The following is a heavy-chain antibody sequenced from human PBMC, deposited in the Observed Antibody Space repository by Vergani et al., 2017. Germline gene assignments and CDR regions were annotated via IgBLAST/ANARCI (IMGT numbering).Heavy chain of an antibody. D-gene: IGHD2-15*01. CDR1: ADSISSGSYY. V-gene: IGHV4-39*01. J-gene: IGHJ6*03. CDR2: IYYSGLT. Sequence: QLQLQQSGPGLVKPSETLFLTCTVSADSISSGSYYWGWIRQPPGKSLEWIGSIYYSGLTYYNPSLKSRVAISVDTSKNQFSLKVTSVTAADTAVYFCASNTGHCSRAGCHKTYYYYFYMDVWGKGTTVTVSS. CDR3: ASNTGHCSRAGCHKTYYYYFYMDV.